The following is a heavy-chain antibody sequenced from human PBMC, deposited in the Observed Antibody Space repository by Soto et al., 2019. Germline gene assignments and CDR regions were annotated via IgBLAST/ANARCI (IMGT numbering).Heavy chain of an antibody. CDR3: ATLGVRFLEWPYGMDG. CDR2: ISGSGGST. CDR1: GFTFSSYA. D-gene: IGHD3-3*01. J-gene: IGHJ6*02. V-gene: IGHV3-23*01. Sequence: GGSLRLSCAASGFTFSSYAMSWVRQAPGKGLEWVSAISGSGGSTYYADSVKGRFTISRDNSKNTLYLQMNSLRAEDTAVYYCATLGVRFLEWPYGMDGWGQWTTVTVSS.